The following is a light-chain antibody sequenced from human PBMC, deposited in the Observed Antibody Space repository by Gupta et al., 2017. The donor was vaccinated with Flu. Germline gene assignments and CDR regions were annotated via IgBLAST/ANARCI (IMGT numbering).Light chain of an antibody. J-gene: IGKJ4*01. CDR3: QQCDYAPIT. V-gene: IGKV4-1*01. CDR2: WAS. Sequence: DIGMTQPPDSLAVSLGERATINCKSSQSLLSSANNKNYLVWYQQKPGQPPKLLISWASTRESGVPDRFSGSGSGTEFTLTISSLQAEDVAVYYCQQCDYAPITFGGGTKVEIK. CDR1: QSLLSSANNKNY.